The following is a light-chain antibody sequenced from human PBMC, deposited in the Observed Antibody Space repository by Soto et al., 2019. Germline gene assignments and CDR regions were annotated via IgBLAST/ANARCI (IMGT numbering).Light chain of an antibody. CDR2: AAS. V-gene: IGKV1-6*01. Sequence: AIQMTQSPSSLSASVGDRVTITCRASQGIRNDLGWYQQKPGRAPKLLIYAASSLQSGVPTRFSGSGSGTDFTLTISSLQPEDFATYYCLQDYHYPRTFGQGTKVEIK. CDR1: QGIRND. CDR3: LQDYHYPRT. J-gene: IGKJ1*01.